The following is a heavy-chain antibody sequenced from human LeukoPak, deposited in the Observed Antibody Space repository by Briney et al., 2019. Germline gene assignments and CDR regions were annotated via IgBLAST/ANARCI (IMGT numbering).Heavy chain of an antibody. CDR2: IGGSRGST. D-gene: IGHD6-13*01. J-gene: IGHJ4*02. CDR3: AKDRGRTWYEAVDY. V-gene: IGHV3-23*01. Sequence: PGGSLRLSCAASGFNFSSCAMTWVRQAPGKGLEWISLIGGSRGSTYYADSVKGRFTISRDNSKSTLYLQMNSLRAEDTAVYYCAKDRGRTWYEAVDYWGQGALVTVSS. CDR1: GFNFSSCA.